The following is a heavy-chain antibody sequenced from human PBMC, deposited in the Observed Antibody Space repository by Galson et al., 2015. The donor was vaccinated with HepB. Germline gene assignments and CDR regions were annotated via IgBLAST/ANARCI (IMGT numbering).Heavy chain of an antibody. CDR3: ASYRQQLYPIDY. V-gene: IGHV3-23*01. CDR1: GFTFSDYA. Sequence: SLRLSCAASGFTFSDYAMTWVRQAPGKGLEWVSVVGVGGDNIHYADSVKGRFTISRDNSKNTLYLQMNSLRDEDTAVYYCASYRQQLYPIDYWGQGTLVTVSS. D-gene: IGHD6-13*01. J-gene: IGHJ4*02. CDR2: VGVGGDNI.